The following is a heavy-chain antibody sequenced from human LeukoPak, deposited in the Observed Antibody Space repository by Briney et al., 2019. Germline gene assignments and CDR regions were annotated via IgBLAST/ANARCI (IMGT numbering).Heavy chain of an antibody. V-gene: IGHV3-7*03. CDR2: IKQDGSEK. Sequence: GGSLRLSCAASGFTFSSYWMSWVRQAPGKGPEWVANIKQDGSEKYYVDSVKGRFTISRGNAKNSLYLQMNSLRAEDTAVYYCARTHTVTAFPYWGQGTLVTVSS. CDR3: ARTHTVTAFPY. CDR1: GFTFSSYW. J-gene: IGHJ4*02. D-gene: IGHD4-17*01.